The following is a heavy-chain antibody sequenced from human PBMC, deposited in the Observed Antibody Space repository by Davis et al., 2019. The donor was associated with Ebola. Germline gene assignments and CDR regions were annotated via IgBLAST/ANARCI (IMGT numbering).Heavy chain of an antibody. J-gene: IGHJ4*02. D-gene: IGHD1-26*01. CDR3: AREVVGATTGLHSY. V-gene: IGHV4-30-4*01. CDR2: IYYSGST. CDR1: GGSISSGDYY. Sequence: LRLSCAVSGGSISSGDYYWSWIRQPPGKGLEWIGYIYYSGSTYYNPSLKSRVTISVDTSKNQFSLKLSSVTAADTAVYYCAREVVGATTGLHSYWGQGTLVTVSS.